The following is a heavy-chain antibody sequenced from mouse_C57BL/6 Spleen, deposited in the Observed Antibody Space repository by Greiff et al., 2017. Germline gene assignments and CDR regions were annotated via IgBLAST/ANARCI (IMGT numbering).Heavy chain of an antibody. J-gene: IGHJ3*01. CDR2: IDPSDSET. V-gene: IGHV1-52*01. Sequence: VQLQQPGAELVRPGSSVKLSCKASGYTFTSYWMHWVKQRPIQGLEWIGNIDPSDSETHYNQKFKDKATLTVEKSSSTAYMQLSSLTSEDSAVYYCARWDSSGPFAYWGQGTLVTVSA. CDR3: ARWDSSGPFAY. D-gene: IGHD3-2*02. CDR1: GYTFTSYW.